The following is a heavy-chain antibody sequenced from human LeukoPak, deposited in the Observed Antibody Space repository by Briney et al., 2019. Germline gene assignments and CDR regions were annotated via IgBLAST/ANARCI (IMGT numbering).Heavy chain of an antibody. V-gene: IGHV3-30*03. Sequence: PGGSLRLSCAASGSTFSSYGMHWVRQAPGKGLEWVAVISYDGSNKYYADSVKGRFTISRDNSKNTLYLQMNSLRAEDTAVYYCAAPPGAFDIWGQGTMVTVSS. J-gene: IGHJ3*02. CDR2: ISYDGSNK. CDR1: GSTFSSYG. CDR3: AAPPGAFDI.